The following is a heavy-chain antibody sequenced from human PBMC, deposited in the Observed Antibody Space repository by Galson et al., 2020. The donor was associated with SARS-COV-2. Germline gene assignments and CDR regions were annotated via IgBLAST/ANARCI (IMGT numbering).Heavy chain of an antibody. Sequence: ASVKVSCKVSGYTLTELSMHWVRQAPGKGLEWMGGFDPEDGETIYAQKFQGRVTMTEDTYTDTAYMELSSLRSEDTAVYYCATVGFMVRGVLDSFDYWGQGTLVTVSS. D-gene: IGHD3-10*01. CDR2: FDPEDGET. CDR3: ATVGFMVRGVLDSFDY. J-gene: IGHJ4*02. V-gene: IGHV1-24*01. CDR1: GYTLTELS.